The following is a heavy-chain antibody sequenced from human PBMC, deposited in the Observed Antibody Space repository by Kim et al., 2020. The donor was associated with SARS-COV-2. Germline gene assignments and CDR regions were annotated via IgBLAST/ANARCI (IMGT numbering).Heavy chain of an antibody. D-gene: IGHD2-8*01. V-gene: IGHV3-48*03. CDR1: GFTFSSYE. CDR3: ARGGDFVLLGRVGNWFDP. Sequence: GGSLRLSCAASGFTFSSYEMNWVRQAPGKGLEWVSYISSSGSTIYYADSVKGRFTISRDNAKNSLYLQMNSLRAEDTAVYYCARGGDFVLLGRVGNWFDPWSQGTLVTVSS. J-gene: IGHJ5*02. CDR2: ISSSGSTI.